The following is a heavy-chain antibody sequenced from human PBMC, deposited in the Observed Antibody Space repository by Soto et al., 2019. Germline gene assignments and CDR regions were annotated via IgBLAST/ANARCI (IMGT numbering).Heavy chain of an antibody. Sequence: PSETLSLTCAVSGRSIRTSNWWNWVRQPPGKGLEWIGEIFHAENTNYNPSLKSRVTISLDKSRNQFSLQLTSVTAADTAIYYCARSQTAVAAMGYWGQGTLVTVS. V-gene: IGHV4-4*02. D-gene: IGHD6-19*01. CDR2: IFHAENT. CDR3: ARSQTAVAAMGY. J-gene: IGHJ4*02. CDR1: GRSIRTSNW.